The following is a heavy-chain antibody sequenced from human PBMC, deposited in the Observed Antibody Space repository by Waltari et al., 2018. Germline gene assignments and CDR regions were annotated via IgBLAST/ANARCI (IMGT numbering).Heavy chain of an antibody. J-gene: IGHJ4*02. V-gene: IGHV4-34*01. Sequence: QVQLQQWGAGLLKPSETLSLTCAVYGGSFSGYYWSWIRQPPGKGLEWIGEINHSGSTNYNPSLKSRVTISVDTSKNQFSLKLSSVTAADTAVYYCARHQYDFWSGYYTDYWGQGTLVTVSS. CDR3: ARHQYDFWSGYYTDY. CDR2: INHSGST. CDR1: GGSFSGYY. D-gene: IGHD3-3*01.